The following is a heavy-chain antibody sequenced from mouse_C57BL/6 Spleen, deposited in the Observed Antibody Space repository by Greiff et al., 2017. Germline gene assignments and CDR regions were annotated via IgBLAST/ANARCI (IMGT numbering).Heavy chain of an antibody. D-gene: IGHD2-4*01. CDR1: GYSITSGYY. J-gene: IGHJ2*01. CDR2: ISYDGSN. CDR3: ARVDDYDAYFDY. Sequence: VQLKESGPGLVKPSQSLSLTCSVTGYSITSGYYWNWIRQFPGNKLEWMGYISYDGSNNYNPSLKNRISITRDTSKNQFFLKLNSVTTEDTATYYCARVDDYDAYFDYWGQGTTLTVSS. V-gene: IGHV3-6*01.